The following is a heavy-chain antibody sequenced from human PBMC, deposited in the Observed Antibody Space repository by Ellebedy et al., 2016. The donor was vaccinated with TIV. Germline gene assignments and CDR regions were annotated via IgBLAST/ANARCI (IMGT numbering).Heavy chain of an antibody. J-gene: IGHJ4*02. V-gene: IGHV1-2*02. CDR3: ARDLIAGYYDSSGYLDY. Sequence: ASVKVSCXASGYTFTDHYLHWVRQAPGQGLEWMGWINPNSGGTNFAQKFQGRVTMIRDTSITTAYMELSRLRSDDTAVYYCARDLIAGYYDSSGYLDYWGQGTLVTVSS. D-gene: IGHD3-22*01. CDR1: GYTFTDHY. CDR2: INPNSGGT.